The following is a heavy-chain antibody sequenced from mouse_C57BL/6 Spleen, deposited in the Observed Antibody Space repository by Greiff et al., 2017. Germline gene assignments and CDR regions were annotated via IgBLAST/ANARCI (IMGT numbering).Heavy chain of an antibody. J-gene: IGHJ1*03. CDR1: GYTFTDYY. CDR3: ARTPNYYGSSHWYFDV. D-gene: IGHD1-1*01. CDR2: INPYNGGT. V-gene: IGHV1-19*01. Sequence: EVQLQQSGPVLVKPGASVKMSCKASGYTFTDYYMNWVKQSHGKSLEWIGVINPYNGGTSYNQKFKGKATLTVDKSSSTAYMELNSLTSEDSAVYYCARTPNYYGSSHWYFDVWGTRTTV.